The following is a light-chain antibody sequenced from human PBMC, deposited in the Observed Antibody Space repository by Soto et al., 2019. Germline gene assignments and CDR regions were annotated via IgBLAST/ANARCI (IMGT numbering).Light chain of an antibody. V-gene: IGKV1-39*01. CDR1: QSISSY. Sequence: TQITQYPSSLSASVGDRVTITCRSSQSISSYLNWYQQKPGKAPKLLIYAASILQSGVPSRFSGSGSGTDFTLTISSLQPEDFATYSCQLTYSPTWTFGQGTKVDI. J-gene: IGKJ1*01. CDR3: QLTYSPTWT. CDR2: AAS.